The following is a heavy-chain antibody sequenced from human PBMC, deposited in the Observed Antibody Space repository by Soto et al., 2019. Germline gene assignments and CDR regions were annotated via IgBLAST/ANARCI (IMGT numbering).Heavy chain of an antibody. CDR3: ERHRTIFGVVNKRPFDY. Sequence: PGESLKISCQGSGYSFTSYWIGGGRRLPGKDLEWMGILYPGDSDTRYSPSFQGQVTISADKSISTAYLQWSSLKASDTAMYYCERHRTIFGVVNKRPFDYWGQGTLVTVSS. V-gene: IGHV5-51*01. J-gene: IGHJ4*02. CDR2: LYPGDSDT. D-gene: IGHD3-3*01. CDR1: GYSFTSYW.